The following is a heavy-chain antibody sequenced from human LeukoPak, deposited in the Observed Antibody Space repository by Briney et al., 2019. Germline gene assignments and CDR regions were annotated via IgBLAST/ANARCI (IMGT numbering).Heavy chain of an antibody. V-gene: IGHV1-8*01. D-gene: IGHD2-2*01. CDR3: ARSSSTSNWFDP. CDR1: GYTFTSYD. Sequence: ASVKVYCKASGYTFTSYDINWVRQATGQGLEWMGWMNPNSGNTGYAQKFQGRVTMTRNTSISTAYMELSSLRSEDTAVYYCARSSSTSNWFDPWGQGTLVTVSS. J-gene: IGHJ5*02. CDR2: MNPNSGNT.